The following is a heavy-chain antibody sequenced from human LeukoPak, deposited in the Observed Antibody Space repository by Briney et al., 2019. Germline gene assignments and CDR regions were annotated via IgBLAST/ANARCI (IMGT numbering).Heavy chain of an antibody. V-gene: IGHV4-4*07. D-gene: IGHD3-3*01. Sequence: SETLSLTCTVSGGSISSYYWSWIRQPAGKGLEWIGRIYSSGTTNYNPSLKSRVTISVDRSKNQFSLKLSSVTAADTAVYYCARQIEGDFWSGYFFDYLGQGTLVTVSS. CDR2: IYSSGTT. J-gene: IGHJ4*02. CDR3: ARQIEGDFWSGYFFDY. CDR1: GGSISSYY.